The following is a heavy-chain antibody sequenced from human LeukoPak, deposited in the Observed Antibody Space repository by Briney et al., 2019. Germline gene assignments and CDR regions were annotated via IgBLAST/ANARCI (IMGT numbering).Heavy chain of an antibody. J-gene: IGHJ5*02. CDR3: ARSGSWYVGP. CDR1: GDTVSSNSAA. Sequence: SQTLSRTCAISGDTVSSNSAAWNWIRQSPLRGLKWLGRTYYRSKWYNDYAVSVKSRITINPDTSKNQVSLQLNSVTPEDTAVYYCARSGSWYVGPGGQGTLVTVSS. D-gene: IGHD6-13*01. V-gene: IGHV6-1*01. CDR2: TYYRSKWYN.